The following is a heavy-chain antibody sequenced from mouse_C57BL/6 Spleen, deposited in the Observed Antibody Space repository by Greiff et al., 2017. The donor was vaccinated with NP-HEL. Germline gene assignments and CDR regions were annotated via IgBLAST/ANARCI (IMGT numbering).Heavy chain of an antibody. J-gene: IGHJ4*01. CDR1: GFTFSDYG. CDR3: AMRSNYEDYAMDY. V-gene: IGHV5-17*01. CDR2: ISSGSSTI. Sequence: EVHLVESGGGLVKPGGSLKLSCAASGFTFSDYGMHWVRQAPEKGLEWVAYISSGSSTIYYADTVKGRFTISRDNAKNTLFLQMTSLRSEDTAMYYCAMRSNYEDYAMDYWSQGTSVTVSS. D-gene: IGHD2-5*01.